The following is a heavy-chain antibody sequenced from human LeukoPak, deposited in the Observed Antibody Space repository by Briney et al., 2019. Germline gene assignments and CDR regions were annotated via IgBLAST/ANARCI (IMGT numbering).Heavy chain of an antibody. J-gene: IGHJ4*02. CDR1: GVSIRSGSYY. CDR3: ARANPAGQQLGFDY. V-gene: IGHV4-39*07. D-gene: IGHD6-13*01. CDR2: IFYAGSA. Sequence: SETLSLTCTVSGVSIRSGSYYWGWIRQTPGKGLEWIGSIFYAGSAYYNPSLKSRVTISLDTSKNQFSLKLSSVTAADTAVYYCARANPAGQQLGFDYWGQGTLVTVSS.